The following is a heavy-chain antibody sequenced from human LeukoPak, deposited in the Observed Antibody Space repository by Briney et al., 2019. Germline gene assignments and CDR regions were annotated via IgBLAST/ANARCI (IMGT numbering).Heavy chain of an antibody. J-gene: IGHJ3*02. CDR2: IYTSGST. CDR3: ARDTRFLEWLDAFDI. CDR1: GGSISSGSYY. V-gene: IGHV4-61*02. Sequence: SQTLSLTCTVSGGSISSGSYYWSWIRQPAGKGLEWFGRIYTSGSTNYNPSLKSRVTISVDTSKNQFSLKLSSVTAADTAVYYCARDTRFLEWLDAFDIWGQGTMVTVSS. D-gene: IGHD3-3*01.